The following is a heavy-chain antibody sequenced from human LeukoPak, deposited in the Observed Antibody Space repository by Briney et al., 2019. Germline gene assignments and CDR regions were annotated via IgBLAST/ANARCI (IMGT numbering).Heavy chain of an antibody. CDR1: GFTFDDYA. V-gene: IGHV3-9*01. Sequence: PGRSLRRSCAASGFTFDDYATHWVRQAPGKGLEWVSGISWNSGSIGYADSVKGRFTISRDNAKNSLYLQMNSLRAEDTALYYCVAFDIWGQGTMVTVSS. CDR3: VAFDI. J-gene: IGHJ3*02. CDR2: ISWNSGSI.